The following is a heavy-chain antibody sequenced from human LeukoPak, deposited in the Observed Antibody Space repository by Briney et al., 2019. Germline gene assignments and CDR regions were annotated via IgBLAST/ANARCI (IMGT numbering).Heavy chain of an antibody. CDR3: TRGVVGYGDYSYFDY. V-gene: IGHV3-49*03. CDR1: GFTFGDYA. J-gene: IGHJ4*02. D-gene: IGHD4-17*01. Sequence: GGSLRLSCTASGFTFGDYAMSWFRQAPGKGLEWVGFIRSKAYGGTTEYAASVKGRFTISRDDSKSIAYLRMNSLKTEDTAVYYCTRGVVGYGDYSYFDYWGQGTLVTVSS. CDR2: IRSKAYGGTT.